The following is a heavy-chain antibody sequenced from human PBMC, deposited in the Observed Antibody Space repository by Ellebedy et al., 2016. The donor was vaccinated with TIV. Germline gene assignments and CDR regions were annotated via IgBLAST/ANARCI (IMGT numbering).Heavy chain of an antibody. CDR1: GGSFSGYY. Sequence: SETLSLTXAVYGGSFSGYYWSWIRQPPGKGLEWIGEINHNGSTNYNPSLKSRVTISVDTSKNQFSLKLSSVTAADTAVYYCARDGDGVDTAMVTLGYWGQGTLVTVSS. V-gene: IGHV4-34*01. CDR2: INHNGST. D-gene: IGHD5-18*01. J-gene: IGHJ4*02. CDR3: ARDGDGVDTAMVTLGY.